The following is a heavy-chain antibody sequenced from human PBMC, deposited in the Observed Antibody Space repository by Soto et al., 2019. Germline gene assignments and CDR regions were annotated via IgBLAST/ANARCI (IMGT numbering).Heavy chain of an antibody. CDR3: ARHARKYSSQNWFDP. CDR1: GGSISSYY. CDR2: IYYSGST. Sequence: QVQLQESGPGLVKPSETLSLTCTVSGGSISSYYWSWIRQPPGKGLEWMGYIYYSGSTNYNPSLKSRVPISVDTSKNQFSLKLSAVTAAATAVYYCARHARKYSSQNWFDPWGQGTLVTVSS. V-gene: IGHV4-59*08. D-gene: IGHD6-6*01. J-gene: IGHJ5*02.